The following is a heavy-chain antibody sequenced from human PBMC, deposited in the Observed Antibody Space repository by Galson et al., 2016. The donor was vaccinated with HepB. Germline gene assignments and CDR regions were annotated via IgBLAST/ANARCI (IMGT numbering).Heavy chain of an antibody. CDR2: TNNANGNT. J-gene: IGHJ4*02. Sequence: SVKVSCKASGYTFTSYAIHWVRQAPGQRLEWMGWTNNANGNTEYSQGFQGRVTFTRDTSASTAYMELSSLRSEDTAVYYCGRDGGSGWSRLWWGQGTLVAVAS. CDR1: GYTFTSYA. D-gene: IGHD6-19*01. V-gene: IGHV1-3*04. CDR3: GRDGGSGWSRLW.